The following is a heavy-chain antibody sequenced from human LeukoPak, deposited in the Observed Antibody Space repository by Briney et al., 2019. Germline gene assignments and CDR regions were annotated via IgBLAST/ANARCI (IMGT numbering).Heavy chain of an antibody. D-gene: IGHD3-10*01. J-gene: IGHJ6*03. CDR1: GFTFSSYA. CDR2: IRSTGDST. Sequence: GGSLRLSCAASGFTFSSYAITWVRQAPGKGLEWVSSIRSTGDSTFYADSVKGRFTISRDNSKNTVYLLMNSLRTEDTAVYYCGRSRRISASFYYYVDVWGKGTTVTVSS. V-gene: IGHV3-23*01. CDR3: GRSRRISASFYYYVDV.